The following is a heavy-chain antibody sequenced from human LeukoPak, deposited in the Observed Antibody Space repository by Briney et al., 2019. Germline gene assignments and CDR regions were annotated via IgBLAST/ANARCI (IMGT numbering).Heavy chain of an antibody. V-gene: IGHV7-4-1*02. D-gene: IGHD3-22*01. CDR1: GGTFSSYA. J-gene: IGHJ4*02. CDR3: AGGYYDSSGYLGFDY. CDR2: INTNTGNP. Sequence: ASVKVSCKASGGTFSSYAISWVRQAPGQGLEWMGWINTNTGNPTYAQGFTGRFVFSLDTSVSTAYLQISSLKAEDAAVYYCAGGYYDSSGYLGFDYWGQGTLVTVSS.